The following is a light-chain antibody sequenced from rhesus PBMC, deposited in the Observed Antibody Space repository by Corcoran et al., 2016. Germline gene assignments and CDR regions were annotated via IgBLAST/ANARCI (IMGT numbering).Light chain of an antibody. J-gene: IGLJ2*01. CDR3: QVWDTSRGF. V-gene: IGLV3-25*02. CDR2: GDT. CDR1: HIGRKN. Sequence: SYALTLPPSMSAASGQTAWFTCGGGHIGRKNVHWYQQKPPQAPVLVIYGDTKRPAGIPERFSGSNSGNTATRTISRVEAGDEAGYYRQVWDTSRGFFGGGTRLTVL.